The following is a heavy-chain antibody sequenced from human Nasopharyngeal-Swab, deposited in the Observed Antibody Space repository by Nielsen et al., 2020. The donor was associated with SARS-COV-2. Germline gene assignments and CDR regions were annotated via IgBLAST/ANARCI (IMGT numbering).Heavy chain of an antibody. Sequence: GESLKISCAASGFTFSSYAMHWVRQAPGKGLEWVAVISYDGSKKYYADSVKGRFTISRDNSENTLCLQMNSLRAEDTAVYYCARDQGSSWYTYYYYYGMDVWGQGTTVTVSS. CDR1: GFTFSSYA. J-gene: IGHJ6*02. CDR3: ARDQGSSWYTYYYYYGMDV. CDR2: ISYDGSKK. V-gene: IGHV3-30-3*01. D-gene: IGHD6-13*01.